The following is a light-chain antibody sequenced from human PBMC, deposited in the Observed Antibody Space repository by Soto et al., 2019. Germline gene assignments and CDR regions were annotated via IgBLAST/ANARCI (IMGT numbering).Light chain of an antibody. Sequence: EIVLTQSPGTLSLSPGERATLSRRASQSVSSSYLAWYQQKPGQAPRLLIYGASSRATGIPDRFSGSGSGTDFTLTISRLEPEDFAVYYCQQYGSSLFTFGPGTTVDIK. CDR3: QQYGSSLFT. CDR2: GAS. CDR1: QSVSSSY. V-gene: IGKV3-20*01. J-gene: IGKJ3*01.